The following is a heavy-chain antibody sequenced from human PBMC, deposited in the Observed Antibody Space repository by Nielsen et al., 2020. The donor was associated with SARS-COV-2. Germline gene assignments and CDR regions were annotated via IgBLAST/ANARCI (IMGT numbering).Heavy chain of an antibody. CDR2: INHSGST. J-gene: IGHJ2*01. CDR3: AREGGDLGYFDL. CDR1: GGSFSGYY. Sequence: SETLSLTCAVYGGSFSGYYWSWIRQPPGKGLEWIGEINHSGSTNYNPSLKSRVTISVDTSKNQFSLKLSSVTAADTAVYYCAREGGDLGYFDLWGRGTLVTVSS. D-gene: IGHD2-21*01. V-gene: IGHV4-34*01.